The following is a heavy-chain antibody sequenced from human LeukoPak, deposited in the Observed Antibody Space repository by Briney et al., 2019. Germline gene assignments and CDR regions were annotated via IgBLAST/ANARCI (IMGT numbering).Heavy chain of an antibody. CDR2: ISSSSRHI. D-gene: IGHD4-17*01. J-gene: IGHJ1*01. Sequence: PGGSLSLSCAASGFTFSSYSMSWVRQAPGQGLEWVSSISSSSRHIYYADSVKGRFTIFRDDAKNSLFLQMDSLRVEDTAMYYCVRDFSTVTTAYLHHWGQGTLLTVSS. CDR3: VRDFSTVTTAYLHH. V-gene: IGHV3-21*04. CDR1: GFTFSSYS.